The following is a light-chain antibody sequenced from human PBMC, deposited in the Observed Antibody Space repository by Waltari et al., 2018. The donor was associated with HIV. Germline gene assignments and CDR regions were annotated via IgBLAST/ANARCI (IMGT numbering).Light chain of an antibody. J-gene: IGKJ4*02. CDR2: AAS. Sequence: DIQISQSPSSLSASLGGRVTIACQASQDIEKYLSWYQQKPGKGPKLLMYAASTLEIGVPSRFSGGGSGTDFNFTIHNVQPDDFATYYCQQYKKLPLTFGGGTKVEIK. CDR1: QDIEKY. CDR3: QQYKKLPLT. V-gene: IGKV1-33*01.